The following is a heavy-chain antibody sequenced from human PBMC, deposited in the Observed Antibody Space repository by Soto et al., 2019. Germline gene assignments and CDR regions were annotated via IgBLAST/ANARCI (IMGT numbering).Heavy chain of an antibody. CDR2: INPSGGST. D-gene: IGHD5-18*01. CDR1: GYTFTSYY. Sequence: GASVKVSCKASGYTFTSYYMHWVRQAPGQGLEWMGIINPSGGSTSYAQKFQGRVTMTRDTSTSTVYMELSSLRSEDTAVYYCASHQGGYRNWYYFDYWGQGTLVTVSS. J-gene: IGHJ4*02. CDR3: ASHQGGYRNWYYFDY. V-gene: IGHV1-46*01.